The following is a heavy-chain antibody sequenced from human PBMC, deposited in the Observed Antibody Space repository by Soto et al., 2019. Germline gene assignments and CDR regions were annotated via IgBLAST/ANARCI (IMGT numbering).Heavy chain of an antibody. Sequence: SETLSLTCSVSGAALNSGNYYWSWIRQVPGKGLEWIGHIYVTGAVGYNPSLRDRITISQDTSERQFSLNLRLVTAADTAVYYCARLRIATNNYKWFDPWGQGTLVTVSS. J-gene: IGHJ5*02. CDR2: IYVTGAV. V-gene: IGHV4-31*03. CDR3: ARLRIATNNYKWFDP. CDR1: GAALNSGNYY. D-gene: IGHD1-20*01.